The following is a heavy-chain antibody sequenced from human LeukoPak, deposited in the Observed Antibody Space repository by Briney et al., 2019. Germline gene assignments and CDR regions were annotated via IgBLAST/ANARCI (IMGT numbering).Heavy chain of an antibody. CDR3: ARALRTHILTADY. V-gene: IGHV1-2*02. J-gene: IGHJ4*02. D-gene: IGHD3-9*01. CDR1: GYTFTGHF. Sequence: ASVKVSCKASGYTFTGHFVHWVRQAPGQGLEWMGWINPNSGGAKYAQNFQGRVSMTTDTSISTAYMELSRLRSGDTAVYYCARALRTHILTADYWGQGTLVTVSS. CDR2: INPNSGGA.